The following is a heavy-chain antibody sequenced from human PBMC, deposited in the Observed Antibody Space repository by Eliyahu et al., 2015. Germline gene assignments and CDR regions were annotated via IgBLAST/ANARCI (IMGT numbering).Heavy chain of an antibody. CDR2: ISSSSSYI. CDR3: ARGRIPRTGIAARPVGDY. CDR1: GXXFGTXS. D-gene: IGHD6-6*01. Sequence: VQLVESGGGLVKPGGSLRLSCAASGXXFGTXSXKRVRQAPGKGGEWVSSISSSSSYIYYADSVKGRFTISRDNAKNSLYLQMNSLRAEDTAVYYCARGRIPRTGIAARPVGDYWGQGTLVTVSS. V-gene: IGHV3-21*01. J-gene: IGHJ4*02.